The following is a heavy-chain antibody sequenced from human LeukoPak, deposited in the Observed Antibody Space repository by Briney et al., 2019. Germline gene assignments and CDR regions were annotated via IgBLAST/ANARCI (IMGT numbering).Heavy chain of an antibody. D-gene: IGHD3-22*01. CDR3: ARSDSSGYYPSDLVY. CDR2: INPSGGST. J-gene: IGHJ4*02. V-gene: IGHV1-46*01. Sequence: ASVKVSCKASGYTFTGYYMNWVRQAPGQGLEWMGIINPSGGSTSYAQKFQGRVTMTRDMSTSTVYMELSSLRSEDTAVYYCARSDSSGYYPSDLVYWGQGTLVTVSS. CDR1: GYTFTGYY.